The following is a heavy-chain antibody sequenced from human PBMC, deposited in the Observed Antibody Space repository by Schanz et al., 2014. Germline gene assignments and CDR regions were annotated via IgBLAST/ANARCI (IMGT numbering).Heavy chain of an antibody. V-gene: IGHV3-33*01. CDR3: ARDNDFISTHFYSPFYFYVMDV. J-gene: IGHJ6*02. Sequence: QVQLVESGGGVVQRGGSLRLSCAASGFIFSNYGMHWVRQAPGKGLEWVAVIWYDGNNKFYADSMKGRFINSKDNAKKTLDLQTNSPSAEDTAVYYCARDNDFISTHFYSPFYFYVMDVWGQGTTVTVSS. D-gene: IGHD3-3*01. CDR2: IWYDGNNK. CDR1: GFIFSNYG.